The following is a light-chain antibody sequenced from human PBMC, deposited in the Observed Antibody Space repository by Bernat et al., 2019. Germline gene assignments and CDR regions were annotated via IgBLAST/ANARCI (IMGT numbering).Light chain of an antibody. J-gene: IGKJ1*01. CDR1: QSIDTRY. Sequence: EILLTQSPGTLSLSPGERATLSCRASQSIDTRYLAWYQQKPGQAPRLLIYGVSGRASGIPDRFSGSGSGTDFTLTISRLEPEYFAIYYCQQYERSRTFGQGTKVQMK. V-gene: IGKV3-20*01. CDR2: GVS. CDR3: QQYERSRT.